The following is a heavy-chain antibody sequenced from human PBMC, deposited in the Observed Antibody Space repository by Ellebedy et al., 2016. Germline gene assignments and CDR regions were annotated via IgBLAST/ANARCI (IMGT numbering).Heavy chain of an antibody. CDR3: ARQGASGSYYKGAFDI. CDR1: GGSFSGYY. J-gene: IGHJ3*02. CDR2: IGYNSGNS. D-gene: IGHD3-10*01. V-gene: IGHV4-59*08. Sequence: SETLSLTCAVYGGSFSGYYWSWIRQPPGKGLEWIGFIGYNSGNSNYNPALKSRVTISGDTSKNQFSLKLSSVTAADTAVYYCARQGASGSYYKGAFDIWGQGTMVTVSS.